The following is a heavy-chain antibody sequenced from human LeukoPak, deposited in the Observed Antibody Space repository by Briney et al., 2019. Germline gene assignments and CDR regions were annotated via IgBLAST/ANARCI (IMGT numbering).Heavy chain of an antibody. CDR1: GFTLRKYA. J-gene: IGHJ5*02. Sequence: GGFLGLFCAASGFTLRKYAMHWGRPAPGKGVEWGGVISYDGSNKYYADSVKGRFTISRDNSKNTLYLQMNSLRAEDTAVYYCARDQFKTDCSSTSCPPSTWGQGTLVTVSS. CDR3: ARDQFKTDCSSTSCPPST. V-gene: IGHV3-30*01. CDR2: ISYDGSNK. D-gene: IGHD2-2*01.